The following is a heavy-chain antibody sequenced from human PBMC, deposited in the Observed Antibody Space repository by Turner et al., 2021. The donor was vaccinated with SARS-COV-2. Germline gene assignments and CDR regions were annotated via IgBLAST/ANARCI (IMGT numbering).Heavy chain of an antibody. J-gene: IGHJ4*02. CDR2: IFTSGST. CDR3: ARSYHTYYFDY. CDR1: GGSITSSTYY. V-gene: IGHV4-39*01. D-gene: IGHD2-2*01. Sequence: QPQLQESLPGLLKPSETPSLTCTASGGSITSSTYYWGWIRQPPGEGVDWIGSIFTSGSTYYNPSLKSRVTIAVDTSKNQFSLKLTSVTAADTAVYYCARSYHTYYFDYWGQGTLGTVSS.